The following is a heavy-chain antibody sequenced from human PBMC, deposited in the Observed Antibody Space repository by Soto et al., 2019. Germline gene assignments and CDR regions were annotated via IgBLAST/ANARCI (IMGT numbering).Heavy chain of an antibody. CDR3: ARRNWVCDAFDV. D-gene: IGHD7-27*01. V-gene: IGHV3-13*04. CDR2: IGTGGDT. Sequence: EVQLVESGGGLVQPGGSLRLSCAASGFTFSSYDMHWVRQATGKSLEWVSFIGTGGDTYYPGSVKGRFTISRENAKNSLYLQMMSLGAGDTAVYDCARRNWVCDAFDVLGHGTMVTVSS. CDR1: GFTFSSYD. J-gene: IGHJ3*01.